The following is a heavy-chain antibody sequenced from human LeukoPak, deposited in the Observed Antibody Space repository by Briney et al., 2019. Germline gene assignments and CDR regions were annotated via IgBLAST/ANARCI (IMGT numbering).Heavy chain of an antibody. D-gene: IGHD2-15*01. CDR3: ARVSGAAKYNWFDP. V-gene: IGHV1-2*02. Sequence: ASVKVSCKASGYTFTGYYMHWVRQAPGQGLEWMGWINPNSGSTNYAQKFQGRVTMTRDTSISTAYMELSRLRSDDTAVYYCARVSGAAKYNWFDPWGQGTLVTVSS. CDR1: GYTFTGYY. CDR2: INPNSGST. J-gene: IGHJ5*02.